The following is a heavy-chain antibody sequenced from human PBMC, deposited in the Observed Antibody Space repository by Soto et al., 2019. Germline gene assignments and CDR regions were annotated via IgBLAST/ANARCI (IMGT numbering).Heavy chain of an antibody. J-gene: IGHJ4*02. Sequence: HRGGSLRLSCAASGFTFSSYGMHWVRQAPGKGLEWVAVISYDGSNKYYADSVKGRFTISRDNSKNTLYLQMNSLRAEDTAVYYCAKVSRRNHYDFWRGVYYFDYWGQGTLVTVSS. CDR1: GFTFSSYG. CDR3: AKVSRRNHYDFWRGVYYFDY. V-gene: IGHV3-30*18. D-gene: IGHD3-3*01. CDR2: ISYDGSNK.